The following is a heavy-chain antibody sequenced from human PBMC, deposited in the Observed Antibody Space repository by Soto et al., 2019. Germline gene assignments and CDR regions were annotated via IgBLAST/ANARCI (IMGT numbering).Heavy chain of an antibody. D-gene: IGHD2-15*01. Sequence: PGGSLRLSCAASGFTFSNYGMHWVRQAPGKGLEWVAVISNDGSDKYYADSVKDRFTISRDNSKNSLSLQMSSLSAEDTAVYYCAKVLTPIATPGAFDIWGQGTVVTVSS. CDR3: AKVLTPIATPGAFDI. CDR2: ISNDGSDK. CDR1: GFTFSNYG. V-gene: IGHV3-30*18. J-gene: IGHJ3*02.